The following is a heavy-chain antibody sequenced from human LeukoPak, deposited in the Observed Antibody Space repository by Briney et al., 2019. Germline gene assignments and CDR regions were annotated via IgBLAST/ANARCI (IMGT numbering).Heavy chain of an antibody. J-gene: IGHJ6*02. CDR3: TRRRYDGYNNYYYGMDV. CDR2: IRSKANSYAT. V-gene: IGHV3-73*01. CDR1: GFTFSGSA. D-gene: IGHD5-24*01. Sequence: PGGSLRLSCAASGFTFSGSAMHWVRQASGKGLEWVGRIRSKANSYATAYAASVKGKFTISRDDSKNTAYLQMNSLKTEDTAVYYCTRRRYDGYNNYYYGMDVWGQGTTGTVS.